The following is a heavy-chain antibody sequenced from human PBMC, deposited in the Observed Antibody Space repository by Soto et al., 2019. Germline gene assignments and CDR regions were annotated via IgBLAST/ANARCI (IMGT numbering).Heavy chain of an antibody. Sequence: GASGKVSCKASGYTFINYGISWVRQAPGQGLEWMGWISVYNGNTNFAQKFQGRVTMTTNTSTSTAYMELRSLRSDDTAMYYCARDLRACSSNTCYSPSGYWGQGTLVTVSS. J-gene: IGHJ4*02. CDR2: ISVYNGNT. D-gene: IGHD2-21*02. V-gene: IGHV1-18*01. CDR1: GYTFINYG. CDR3: ARDLRACSSNTCYSPSGY.